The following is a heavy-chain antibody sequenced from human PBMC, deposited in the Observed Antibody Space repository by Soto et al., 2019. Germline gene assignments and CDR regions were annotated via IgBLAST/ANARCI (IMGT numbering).Heavy chain of an antibody. V-gene: IGHV1-69*13. CDR3: ARGSGYYDAFDI. CDR1: GGTFSSYA. D-gene: IGHD3-22*01. CDR2: IXXIXGXX. Sequence: ASVKVSCKASGGTFSSYAISLVRQAPGQGLGWMXGIXXIXGXXXYXXXFQGRVTITADEYTRTAYMELSSLRSEDTAVYYCARGSGYYDAFDIWGQGTMVTASS. J-gene: IGHJ3*02.